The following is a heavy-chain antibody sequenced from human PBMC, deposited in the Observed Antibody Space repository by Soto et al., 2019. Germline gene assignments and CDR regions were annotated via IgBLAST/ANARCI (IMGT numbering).Heavy chain of an antibody. CDR2: INHSEST. CDR3: ARQMTTVVTRNYYYYYGMDV. J-gene: IGHJ6*02. V-gene: IGHV4-34*01. CDR1: GGSFSGYY. D-gene: IGHD4-17*01. Sequence: QVQLQQWGAGLLKPSETLSLTCAVYGGSFSGYYWSWIRQPPGKGLEWIGEINHSESTNYNPSLKSRVTISVDTSKNQFSLKLSSVTAADTAVYYCARQMTTVVTRNYYYYYGMDVWGQGTTVTVSS.